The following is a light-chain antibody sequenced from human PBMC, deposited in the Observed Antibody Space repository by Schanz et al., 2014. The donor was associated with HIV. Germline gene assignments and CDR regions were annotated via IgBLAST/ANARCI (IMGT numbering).Light chain of an antibody. CDR1: SADIGAYKS. J-gene: IGLJ3*02. CDR3: TSYTTNRTVA. Sequence: QSALTQPASVSGSPGQSITISCTGTSADIGAYKSVSWYQQHPGKAPKLIIYDVNNRPSGVSDRFSGSKSANPASLAISGLQADDEGDYYCTSYTTNRTVAFGGGTKLTVL. CDR2: DVN. V-gene: IGLV2-14*03.